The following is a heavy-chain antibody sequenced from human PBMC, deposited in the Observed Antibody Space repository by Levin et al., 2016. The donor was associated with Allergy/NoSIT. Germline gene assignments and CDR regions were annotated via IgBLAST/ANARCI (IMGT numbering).Heavy chain of an antibody. V-gene: IGHV3-30*18. Sequence: GESLKISCAASGFTFSSYGMHWVRQAPGKGLEWVAVISYDGSNKYYADSVKGRFTISRDNSKNTLYLQMNSLRAEDTAVYYCAKDSSGYSHDYWGQGTLVTVSS. CDR3: AKDSSGYSHDY. D-gene: IGHD2-21*01. CDR2: ISYDGSNK. CDR1: GFTFSSYG. J-gene: IGHJ4*02.